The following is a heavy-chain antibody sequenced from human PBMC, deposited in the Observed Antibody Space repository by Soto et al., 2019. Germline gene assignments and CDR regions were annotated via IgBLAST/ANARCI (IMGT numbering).Heavy chain of an antibody. Sequence: ASLTMCDTWTVAEGSIRSDDWSWIRQPPGKGLEWIGYIYYSGSTNYNPSLKSRVTISVDTSKNQFSLKLSSVTAADTAVYYCARVPGDDYGDYVDYWGQGTLVTVS. CDR3: ARVPGDDYGDYVDY. CDR2: IYYSGST. V-gene: IGHV4-59*01. J-gene: IGHJ4*02. D-gene: IGHD4-17*01. CDR1: EGSIRSDD.